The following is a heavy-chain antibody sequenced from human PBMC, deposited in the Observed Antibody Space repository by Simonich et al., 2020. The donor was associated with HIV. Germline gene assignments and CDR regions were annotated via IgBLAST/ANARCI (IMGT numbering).Heavy chain of an antibody. CDR3: ARVFLASTSSEWYFDL. Sequence: QVQLQQWGAGLLKPSEPLSLTCAVYGGYLSHYYWTWIRQPPGKGLEWIGYIYYSGNTYYNPSLNSRVTISVDTSKNQFSLKRSSVTAADTAVYYCARVFLASTSSEWYFDLWGRGTLVTVSS. V-gene: IGHV4-34*11. CDR1: GGYLSHYY. J-gene: IGHJ2*01. CDR2: IYYSGNT. D-gene: IGHD6-6*01.